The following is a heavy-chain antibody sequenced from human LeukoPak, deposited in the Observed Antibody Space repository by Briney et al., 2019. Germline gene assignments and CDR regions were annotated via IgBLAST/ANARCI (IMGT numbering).Heavy chain of an antibody. V-gene: IGHV1-2*02. D-gene: IGHD6-19*01. CDR2: INPNSGGT. Sequence: ASVKVSCKASGYTFTGYYMHWVRQAPGQGLEWMGWINPNSGGTNYAQKFQGRVTMTRDMSISTAYMELSRLRSDDTAVYYCARGGVAERPRNDAFDIWGQGTMVTVSS. CDR1: GYTFTGYY. CDR3: ARGGVAERPRNDAFDI. J-gene: IGHJ3*02.